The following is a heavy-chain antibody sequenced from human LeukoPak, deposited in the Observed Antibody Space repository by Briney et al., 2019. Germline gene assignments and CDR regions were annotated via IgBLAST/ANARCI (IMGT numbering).Heavy chain of an antibody. V-gene: IGHV3-48*03. CDR2: IISSGSTI. CDR1: GFTFSSYE. D-gene: IGHD2-21*02. J-gene: IGHJ5*02. CDR3: AREICGGDCYSGWFDP. Sequence: GGSLRLSCAASGFTFSSYEMNWVRQAPGKGLEWVSYIISSGSTIYYADSVKGRFTISRDNAKNSLYLQMNSLRAEDTAVYYCAREICGGDCYSGWFDPWGQGTLVTVSS.